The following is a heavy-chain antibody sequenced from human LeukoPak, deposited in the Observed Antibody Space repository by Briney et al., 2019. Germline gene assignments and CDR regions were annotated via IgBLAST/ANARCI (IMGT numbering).Heavy chain of an antibody. D-gene: IGHD2-21*02. Sequence: GGSLRLSCAASGFTFSSYGMHWVRQAPGKGLEWVAFIRYDGSNKYYADSVKGRFTISRDTSKNTLFLQMNSLRAEDTAVYYCARDPSYCGGDCYSSGAFDIWGQGTMVTVSS. V-gene: IGHV3-30*02. CDR3: ARDPSYCGGDCYSSGAFDI. J-gene: IGHJ3*02. CDR1: GFTFSSYG. CDR2: IRYDGSNK.